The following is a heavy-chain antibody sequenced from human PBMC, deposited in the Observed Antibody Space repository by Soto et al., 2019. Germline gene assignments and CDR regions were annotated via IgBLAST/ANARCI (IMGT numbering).Heavy chain of an antibody. CDR1: GFTFSSYA. D-gene: IGHD2-15*01. Sequence: PGGSLRLSCAASGFTFSSYAMSWVRQAPGKGLEWVSAISGSGGSTYYADSVKGRFTISRDNSKNTLYLQMNSLRAEDTAVYYCAKDAVVTPEYYYYGMDVWGQGTTVTVSS. CDR3: AKDAVVTPEYYYYGMDV. V-gene: IGHV3-23*01. J-gene: IGHJ6*02. CDR2: ISGSGGST.